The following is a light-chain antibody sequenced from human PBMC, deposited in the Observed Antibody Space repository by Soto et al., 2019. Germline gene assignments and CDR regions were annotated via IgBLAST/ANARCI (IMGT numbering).Light chain of an antibody. V-gene: IGLV1-40*01. CDR3: QSYDSSLFWV. Sequence: QSVLTQPPSVSGAPGQRVTISCTGSSSNIGAGYDVHWYQQLPGTAHKLLIYGNSNRPSGVPDRFSGSKSGTSASLAITGLQAEDEADYYCQSYDSSLFWVFGGGTQLTVL. CDR1: SSNIGAGYD. J-gene: IGLJ3*02. CDR2: GNS.